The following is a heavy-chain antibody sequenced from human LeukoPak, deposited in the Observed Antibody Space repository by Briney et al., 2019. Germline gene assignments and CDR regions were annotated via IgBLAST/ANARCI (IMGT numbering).Heavy chain of an antibody. CDR3: ARSQDYDSSGYYYGLDGRDFDY. D-gene: IGHD3-22*01. J-gene: IGHJ4*02. CDR2: ISSSSNTI. Sequence: GGSLRLSCAASAFTFSSYSVNWVRQAPGKGLGWVSCISSSSNTIYYADSVKGRFTISRDNAKNSLYLQMNSLRAEDTAVYYCARSQDYDSSGYYYGLDGRDFDYWGQGTLVTVSS. CDR1: AFTFSSYS. V-gene: IGHV3-48*01.